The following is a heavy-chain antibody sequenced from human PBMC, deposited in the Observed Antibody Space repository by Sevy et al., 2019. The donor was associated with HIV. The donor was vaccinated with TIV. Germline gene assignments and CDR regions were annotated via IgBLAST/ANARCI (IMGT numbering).Heavy chain of an antibody. D-gene: IGHD5-18*01. CDR1: GFTVSANY. Sequence: GGSLRLSCAVSGFTVSANYMTWVRQAPGKGLEWVSVIYSDGNTHHADSVKGRFSIFRDNSNNTLYLQMNSLRAEDTAVYYCARGKGGYGYGLNYWGQGTLVTVSS. CDR2: IYSDGNT. V-gene: IGHV3-66*01. J-gene: IGHJ4*02. CDR3: ARGKGGYGYGLNY.